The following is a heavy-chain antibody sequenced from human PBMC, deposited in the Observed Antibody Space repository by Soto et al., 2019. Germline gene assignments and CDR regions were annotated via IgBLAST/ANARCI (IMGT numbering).Heavy chain of an antibody. CDR3: ARVGVGLAAXRVWPX. Sequence: QVQLVQSGAEVKKPGASVKVSCKASGYTFTSYGISWVRQAPGQGLEWMGWINPYNGNTQYADQFSGRVTVTADTSTTTSFMEVTSLTSDDTAVFYCARVGVGLAAXRVWPXWGQGTLVXVS. CDR1: GYTFTSYG. V-gene: IGHV1-18*01. J-gene: IGHJ4*02. D-gene: IGHD3-16*01. CDR2: INPYNGNT.